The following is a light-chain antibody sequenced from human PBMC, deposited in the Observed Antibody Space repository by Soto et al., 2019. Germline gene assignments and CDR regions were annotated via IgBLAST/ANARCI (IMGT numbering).Light chain of an antibody. CDR2: GVS. CDR1: QSVSSSY. Sequence: EIVLTQSPDTLSLSPGERATLSCRASQSVSSSYLAWYQQKPGQAPRLLIYGVSSRATGIPDRFSGSGSGTDFTLTISRLEPEDLAVYFCQQYDTSPPSTFGQGTRLEIK. V-gene: IGKV3-20*01. CDR3: QQYDTSPPST. J-gene: IGKJ5*01.